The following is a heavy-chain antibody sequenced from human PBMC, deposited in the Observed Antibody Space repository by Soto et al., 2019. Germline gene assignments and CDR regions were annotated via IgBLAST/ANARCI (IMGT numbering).Heavy chain of an antibody. D-gene: IGHD6-13*01. CDR1: GFTFSTYN. Sequence: GGSLRLSCAASGFTFSTYNMNWVRQAPGKGLKWVSSISYSSSYIYYADSVKGRFTISRDNSQDTLYLQMNSLRAEDTAVYYGARGGTQYLVHDYGRQGTPVTVSS. CDR2: ISYSSSYI. J-gene: IGHJ4*02. V-gene: IGHV3-21*01. CDR3: ARGGTQYLVHDY.